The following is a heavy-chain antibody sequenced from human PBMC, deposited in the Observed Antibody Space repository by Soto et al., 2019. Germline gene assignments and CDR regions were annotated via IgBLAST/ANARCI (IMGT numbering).Heavy chain of an antibody. D-gene: IGHD5-12*01. CDR1: GGSFSGYY. J-gene: IGHJ4*02. Sequence: QVLVQQWGAGLLKPSETLSLTCAVSGGSFSGYYWSWIRQPPGKGLEWIGEMNHIGRTYYIPSLKSRLDISVDTSKNQLSLTLSSVTAADTAVYYCARGYETNRHTPHYWGQGILVTVSS. V-gene: IGHV4-34*01. CDR3: ARGYETNRHTPHY. CDR2: MNHIGRT.